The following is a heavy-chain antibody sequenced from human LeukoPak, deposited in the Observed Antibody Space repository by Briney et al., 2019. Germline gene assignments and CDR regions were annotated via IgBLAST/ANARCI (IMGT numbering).Heavy chain of an antibody. CDR1: GGSITGDDYY. CDR2: IYYSGST. D-gene: IGHD6-13*01. CDR3: ARDVRKAAAVGG. J-gene: IGHJ4*02. V-gene: IGHV4-39*02. Sequence: PSETLSLTCGVSGGSITGDDYYWGWIRQPPGKGLEWIGSIYYSGSTNYNPLFRSPVTISVDTSKNQFSLKLNSISVADTAVYYCARDVRKAAAVGGWGQGTLVTVSS.